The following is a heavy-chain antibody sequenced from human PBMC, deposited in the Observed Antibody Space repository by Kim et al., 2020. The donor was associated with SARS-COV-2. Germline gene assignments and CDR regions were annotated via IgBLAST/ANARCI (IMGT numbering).Heavy chain of an antibody. J-gene: IGHJ4*02. Sequence: SETLSLTCAVYGGSFSGYYWSWIRQPPGKGLEWIGEINHSGSTNYNPSLKSRVTISVDTSKNQFSLKLSSVTAADTAVYYCARGEPLYLGNNSGYDSVGFDYWGQGTLVTVSS. CDR2: INHSGST. CDR3: ARGEPLYLGNNSGYDSVGFDY. CDR1: GGSFSGYY. V-gene: IGHV4-34*01. D-gene: IGHD5-12*01.